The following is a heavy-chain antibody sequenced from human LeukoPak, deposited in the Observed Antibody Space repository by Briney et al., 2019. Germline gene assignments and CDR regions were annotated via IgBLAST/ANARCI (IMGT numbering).Heavy chain of an antibody. V-gene: IGHV1-69*13. Sequence: ASVKVSCKASGGTFSSYAISWVRQAPGQGLELMAGIIPVFNTPHFAQKFQGRVTITADESTSTVYMELRSLKSDDTAFYFCARRGGYSGYDFFDSWGQGTLVTVSS. CDR1: GGTFSSYA. CDR3: ARRGGYSGYDFFDS. CDR2: IIPVFNTP. J-gene: IGHJ4*02. D-gene: IGHD5-12*01.